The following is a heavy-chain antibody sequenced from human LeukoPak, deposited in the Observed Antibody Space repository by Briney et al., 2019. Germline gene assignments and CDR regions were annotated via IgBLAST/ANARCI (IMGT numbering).Heavy chain of an antibody. CDR2: IYYSGST. Sequence: PSETLSLTCTVSGGSISSYYWSWIRQPPGKGLEWIGYIYYSGSTYYNPSLKSRVTISVDTSKNQFSLKLSSVTAADTAVYHCAREALTTVTRVRDNWFDPWGQGTLVTVSS. CDR1: GGSISSYY. J-gene: IGHJ5*02. V-gene: IGHV4-59*06. CDR3: AREALTTVTRVRDNWFDP. D-gene: IGHD4-17*01.